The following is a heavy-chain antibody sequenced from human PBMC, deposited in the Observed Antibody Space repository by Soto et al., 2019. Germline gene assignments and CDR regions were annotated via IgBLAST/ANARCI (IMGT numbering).Heavy chain of an antibody. CDR2: ISGSGGST. CDR1: GFTFSSYA. CDR3: ANLSPYNWNDSGVDY. J-gene: IGHJ4*02. V-gene: IGHV3-23*01. D-gene: IGHD1-20*01. Sequence: EVQLLESGGGLVQPGGSLRLSCAASGFTFSSYALSWVRQAPGKGLEWVAAISGSGGSTYYADSVKGRFTISRDNSKNTLYLQMNSLRAEDTAVYYCANLSPYNWNDSGVDYWGQGTLVTVSS.